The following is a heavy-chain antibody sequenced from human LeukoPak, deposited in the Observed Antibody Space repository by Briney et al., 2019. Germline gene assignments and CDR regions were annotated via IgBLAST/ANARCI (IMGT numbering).Heavy chain of an antibody. D-gene: IGHD5-12*01. V-gene: IGHV3-33*01. Sequence: PGRSLRLSCAASGFTFSSYGMHWVRQAPGKGLEWVAVIWYDGSNKYYADSVKGRFTISRDNSKNTLYLQMNSLRAEDTAVYYCARDMWKYSGYGSYYYGMDVWGQGTTVTVSS. CDR2: IWYDGSNK. CDR3: ARDMWKYSGYGSYYYGMDV. J-gene: IGHJ6*02. CDR1: GFTFSSYG.